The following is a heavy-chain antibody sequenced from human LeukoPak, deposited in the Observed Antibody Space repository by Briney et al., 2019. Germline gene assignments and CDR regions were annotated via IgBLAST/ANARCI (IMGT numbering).Heavy chain of an antibody. V-gene: IGHV4-59*08. CDR2: IHYSGST. J-gene: IGHJ4*02. Sequence: SETLSLTCGVSSGSISNYYWSWIRQPPGKGLEWIAYIHYSGSTHYNLSLRSRATISVDTSKNQLSLKLTSVTAADTAVYYCARMGIRLFDWLPTYYFDYWGQGTLVTVSS. CDR1: SGSISNYY. CDR3: ARMGIRLFDWLPTYYFDY. D-gene: IGHD3-9*01.